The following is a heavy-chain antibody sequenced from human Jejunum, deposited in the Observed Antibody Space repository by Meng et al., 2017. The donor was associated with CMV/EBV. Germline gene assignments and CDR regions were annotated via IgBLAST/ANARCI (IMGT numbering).Heavy chain of an antibody. V-gene: IGHV3-74*03. Sequence: GFTFSTYWSHAVRHAPGKGLVLFSLIGPLSLDPTYADSVTGRLTISRDNAKNMLYLQMNSLVVEDTAVYYCVRVGDGKTYGKSDSWGQGALVTVSS. J-gene: IGHJ4*02. D-gene: IGHD3-10*01. CDR2: IGPLSLDP. CDR3: VRVGDGKTYGKSDS. CDR1: GFTFSTYW.